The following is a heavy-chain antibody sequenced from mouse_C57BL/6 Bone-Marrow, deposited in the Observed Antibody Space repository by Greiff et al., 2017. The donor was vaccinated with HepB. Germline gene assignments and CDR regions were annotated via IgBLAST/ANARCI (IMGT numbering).Heavy chain of an antibody. CDR3: ARGPHYYGRIHYFDC. CDR2: IHPNSGST. J-gene: IGHJ2*01. CDR1: GYTFTSYW. Sequence: QVQLQQPGAELVKPGASVKLSCKASGYTFTSYWMHWVKQRPGQGLEWIGMIHPNSGSTNYNEKFKSKATLTVDKSSSTAYMQLSSLTSEDSAVYYCARGPHYYGRIHYFDCWGQGTTLTVSS. V-gene: IGHV1-64*01. D-gene: IGHD1-1*01.